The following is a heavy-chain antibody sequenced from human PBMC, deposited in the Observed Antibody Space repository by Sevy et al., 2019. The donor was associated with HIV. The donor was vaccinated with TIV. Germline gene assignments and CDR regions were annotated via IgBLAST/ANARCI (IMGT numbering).Heavy chain of an antibody. CDR1: GGTFSSYA. CDR2: IIPIFGTA. D-gene: IGHD1-26*01. V-gene: IGHV1-69*13. CDR3: ARFLEVGATGYNWFDP. Sequence: ASVKVSCKASGGTFSSYAISWVRQAPGQGLEWMGGIIPIFGTANYAQKFQGRVTITADESTSTAYMELSSLRSEDTAVDYCARFLEVGATGYNWFDPWGQGTLVTVSS. J-gene: IGHJ5*02.